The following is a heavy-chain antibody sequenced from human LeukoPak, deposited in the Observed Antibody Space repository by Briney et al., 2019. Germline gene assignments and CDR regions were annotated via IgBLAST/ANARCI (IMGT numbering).Heavy chain of an antibody. J-gene: IGHJ4*02. V-gene: IGHV1-2*02. D-gene: IGHD3-22*01. CDR2: INPNSGGT. Sequence: ASVKVSCKASGFTFNAYNIHWVRQAPGQGLEWMGWINPNSGGTNYAQKFQGRVTMTGDTSISTAYMEVSRLRADDTAVYYCARDERYDSSGYPFDYWGQGALVTVSS. CDR1: GFTFNAYN. CDR3: ARDERYDSSGYPFDY.